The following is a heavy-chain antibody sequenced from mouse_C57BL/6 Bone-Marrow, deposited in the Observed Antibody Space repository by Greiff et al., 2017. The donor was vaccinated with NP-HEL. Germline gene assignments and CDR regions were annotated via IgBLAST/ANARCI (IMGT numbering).Heavy chain of an antibody. CDR3: AREGGLRRRTYAMDY. Sequence: DVKLLESEGGLVQPGSSMKLSCTASGFTFSDYSMAWVRQVPEKGLEWVANINCDGSSTYYLDSLKSRFIISRDNAKNILYLQMSSLKSEDTATYYCAREGGLRRRTYAMDYGGQGTSVTVSS. V-gene: IGHV5-16*01. CDR1: GFTFSDYS. D-gene: IGHD2-4*01. J-gene: IGHJ4*01. CDR2: INCDGSST.